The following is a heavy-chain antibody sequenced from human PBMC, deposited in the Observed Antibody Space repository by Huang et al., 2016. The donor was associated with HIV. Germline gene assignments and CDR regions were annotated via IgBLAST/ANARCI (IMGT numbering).Heavy chain of an antibody. CDR3: ARGSDTAEMDTLDATLDV. CDR2: IRHDGDT. D-gene: IGHD5-18*01. CDR1: GGSFTNHY. V-gene: IGHV4-34*02. J-gene: IGHJ3*01. Sequence: QVRLQQWGGGLVRPSETLTRTCAVYGGSFTNHYWGWVRQSPGKGLEWIGEIRHDGDTNFNPALKSRVNSSVDTSKNQFFLKVTSVTAADTAIYFCARGSDTAEMDTLDATLDVWDRGTLVIVSS.